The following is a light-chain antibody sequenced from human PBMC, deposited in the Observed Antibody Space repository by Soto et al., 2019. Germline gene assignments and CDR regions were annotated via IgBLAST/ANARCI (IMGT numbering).Light chain of an antibody. CDR2: ANS. Sequence: QSVLTQPPSVSGAPGQRVTISCTGSTSNIGAGYDVHWYQQLPGTAPKLLIHANSNRPSGVPDRFSGSKSGTSASLAITGLQAEDAAEYYCQSYDNSLSGWVFGGGTKVTVL. J-gene: IGLJ2*01. CDR3: QSYDNSLSGWV. CDR1: TSNIGAGYD. V-gene: IGLV1-40*01.